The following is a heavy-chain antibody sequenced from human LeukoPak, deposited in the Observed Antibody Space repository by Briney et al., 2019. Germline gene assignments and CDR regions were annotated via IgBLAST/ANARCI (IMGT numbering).Heavy chain of an antibody. D-gene: IGHD6-13*01. Sequence: SETLSLTCAVYGGSFSGYYWSWIRQPPGKGLEWIGEINHSGSTNYNPSLKSRVTISVDTSKNQFSLKLSSVTAADTAVYYCASQIAAAALDYWGQGTLVTVSS. V-gene: IGHV4-34*01. CDR2: INHSGST. J-gene: IGHJ4*02. CDR3: ASQIAAAALDY. CDR1: GGSFSGYY.